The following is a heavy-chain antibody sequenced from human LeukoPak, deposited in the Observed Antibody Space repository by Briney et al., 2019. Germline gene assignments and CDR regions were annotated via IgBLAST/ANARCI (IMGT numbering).Heavy chain of an antibody. D-gene: IGHD4-17*01. CDR2: IYYSGST. Sequence: SETLSLTCTVSGGSISSYYWSWIRQPPGKGLEWIGYIYYSGSTNYNPSLKSRVTVSVDTSKNQFSLKLSSVTAADTAVYYCARGAYGDPTSFDYWGQGTLVTVSS. J-gene: IGHJ4*02. CDR1: GGSISSYY. V-gene: IGHV4-59*01. CDR3: ARGAYGDPTSFDY.